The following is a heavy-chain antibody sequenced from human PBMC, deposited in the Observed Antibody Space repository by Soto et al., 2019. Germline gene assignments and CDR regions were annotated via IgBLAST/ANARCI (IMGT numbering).Heavy chain of an antibody. J-gene: IGHJ3*02. V-gene: IGHV4-34*01. CDR2: ITHSGST. D-gene: IGHD3-10*01. CDR3: ARGRIISYYGSGSYYRRGAFDI. Sequence: SETLSLTCAVYGGSFSGYYWRWTRQPPGEGLEWIGEITHSGSTNYNPSLKSRVTISVDTSKNQFSLKLSSVTAADTAVYYCARGRIISYYGSGSYYRRGAFDIWGQGRMVT. CDR1: GGSFSGYY.